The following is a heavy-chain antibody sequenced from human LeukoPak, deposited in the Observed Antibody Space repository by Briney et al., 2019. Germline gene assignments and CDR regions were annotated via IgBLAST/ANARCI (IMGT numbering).Heavy chain of an antibody. CDR3: TRDSPPDY. V-gene: IGHV3-48*01. J-gene: IGHJ4*02. CDR2: ISSSSTI. CDR1: GFTFSSYN. Sequence: GGSLRLSCAASGFTFSSYNMNWVRQAPGKGLEWVSYISSSSTIYYADSVKGRFTISRDNAKNSLYLQMNSLRAEDTAVYYCTRDSPPDYWGQGTLVTVSS. D-gene: IGHD1-14*01.